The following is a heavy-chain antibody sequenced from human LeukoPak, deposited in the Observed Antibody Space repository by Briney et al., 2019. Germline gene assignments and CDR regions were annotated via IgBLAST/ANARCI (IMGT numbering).Heavy chain of an antibody. D-gene: IGHD3-22*01. CDR3: ARIPSYDSSGYYFFYYYYGMDV. Sequence: ASVKVSCKASGYTFTSYGISWVRQAPGQGLEWMGWISAYNGNTNYAQKLQGRVTMTTDTSTSTAYMELRSLRSDGTAVYYCARIPSYDSSGYYFFYYYYGMDVWGQGTTVTVSS. CDR1: GYTFTSYG. CDR2: ISAYNGNT. J-gene: IGHJ6*02. V-gene: IGHV1-18*01.